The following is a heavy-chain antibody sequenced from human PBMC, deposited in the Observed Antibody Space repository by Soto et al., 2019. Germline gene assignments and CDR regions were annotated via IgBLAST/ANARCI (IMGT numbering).Heavy chain of an antibody. V-gene: IGHV1-2*04. CDR3: ARGVGELGYYYGMDV. Sequence: SVKVSCKASGYTFTGYYMHWVRQAPGQGLEWMGWINPNSGGTNYAQKFQGWVTMTRDTSISTAYMELSRLRSDDTAVYYCARGVGELGYYYGMDVWGQGTTVTVSS. D-gene: IGHD1-26*01. CDR1: GYTFTGYY. CDR2: INPNSGGT. J-gene: IGHJ6*02.